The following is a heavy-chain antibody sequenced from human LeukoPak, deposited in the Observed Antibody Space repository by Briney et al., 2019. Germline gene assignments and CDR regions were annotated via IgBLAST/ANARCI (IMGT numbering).Heavy chain of an antibody. V-gene: IGHV1-2*02. Sequence: GASVKVSCKASGYIFIASYIHWVRQAPRQGLEWMGWINPNIGGTSFAKKFQGRFTLTRDTSITTTYLELTGLRSDDTAVYFCARGDCSGVSCYSVDSWGQGTLVTVSS. D-gene: IGHD2-15*01. CDR1: GYIFIASY. J-gene: IGHJ4*02. CDR2: INPNIGGT. CDR3: ARGDCSGVSCYSVDS.